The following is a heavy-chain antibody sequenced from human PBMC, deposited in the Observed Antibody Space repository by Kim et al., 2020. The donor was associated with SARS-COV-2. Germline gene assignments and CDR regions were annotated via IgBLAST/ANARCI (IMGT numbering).Heavy chain of an antibody. J-gene: IGHJ4*02. CDR3: TADSPMAAAHSFDY. CDR1: GFTFSNSF. D-gene: IGHD6-13*01. V-gene: IGHV3-15*01. Sequence: GGSLRLSCAASGFTFSNSFLSWVRQAPGRGLEWVGRIKSKDAGGAIDYAAPVKGRFIISRDDSTRTLNLQLSSLEIEDTGVYYCTADSPMAAAHSFDYWGRGALVTVSS. CDR2: IKSKDAGGAI.